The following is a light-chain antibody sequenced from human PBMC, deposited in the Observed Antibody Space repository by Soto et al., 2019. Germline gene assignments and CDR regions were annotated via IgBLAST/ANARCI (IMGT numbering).Light chain of an antibody. CDR1: SSDVGGYDY. CDR3: SSYTTSGTYV. V-gene: IGLV2-14*01. CDR2: EVS. Sequence: LAQPASVSGSPGQSITISFTGTSSDVGGYDYVSWYQLHPGKAPKLMIFEVSNRPSGVSYRFSGSKSGNTASLTISGLQVEDEADYYCSSYTTSGTYVFGTGTKVTVL. J-gene: IGLJ1*01.